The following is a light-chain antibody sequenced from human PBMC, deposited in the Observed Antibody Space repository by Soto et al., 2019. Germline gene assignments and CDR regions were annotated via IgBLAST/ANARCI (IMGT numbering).Light chain of an antibody. CDR3: CSYAGSYTYV. J-gene: IGLJ1*01. CDR2: DVS. V-gene: IGLV2-11*01. CDR1: SIDVGDYNF. Sequence: QSVLTQPRSVSGSPGQSVTISCTGTSIDVGDYNFVSWYQQHPGKAPKLMIYDVSKRPSGVPDRFSGSKSGNTASLTISGLQAEDEADYYCCSYAGSYTYVFGTGTKLTVL.